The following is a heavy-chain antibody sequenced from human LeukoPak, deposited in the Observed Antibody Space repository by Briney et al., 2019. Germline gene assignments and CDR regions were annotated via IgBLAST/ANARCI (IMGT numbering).Heavy chain of an antibody. CDR2: ISSSGSTI. V-gene: IGHV3-48*03. CDR1: GFTFSSYE. Sequence: GGSLRLSCAASGFTFSSYEMNWVRQAPGKGLEWVSYISSSGSTIYYADSVKGRFTISRDNAKNSLYLQMNSLRAEDTAVYYWARDLQMRSSYPDYWGQGTLVTVSS. D-gene: IGHD6-6*01. CDR3: ARDLQMRSSYPDY. J-gene: IGHJ4*02.